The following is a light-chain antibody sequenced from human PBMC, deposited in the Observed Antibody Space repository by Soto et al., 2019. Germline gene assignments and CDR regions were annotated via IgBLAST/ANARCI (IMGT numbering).Light chain of an antibody. J-gene: IGKJ1*01. Sequence: DIQMTQSPSTLSASICDRVPLTCLASQSISVWVAWYQQKPGKAPKLLIYRASSLESGVPSRFSGSGSGTEFTLTISSLRPDDLATYYCQQYYTDSRTFGQGTKVDIK. CDR3: QQYYTDSRT. CDR2: RAS. CDR1: QSISVW. V-gene: IGKV1-5*03.